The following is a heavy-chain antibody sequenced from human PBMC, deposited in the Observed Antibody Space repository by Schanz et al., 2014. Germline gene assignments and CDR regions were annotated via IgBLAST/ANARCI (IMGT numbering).Heavy chain of an antibody. V-gene: IGHV3-30*18. CDR2: ISYDGNNE. CDR1: GFTFSSYG. J-gene: IGHJ4*02. Sequence: VQLVESGGVVVQPGGSLRLSCEASGFTFSSYGMHWVRQAPGKGLEWVAVISYDGNNEDYADSVKGRFSISRDNSQNTLYLQMNSLRAEDTAVYYCAKDHAGSDILTALGNWGQGTQVTVSS. CDR3: AKDHAGSDILTALGN. D-gene: IGHD3-9*01.